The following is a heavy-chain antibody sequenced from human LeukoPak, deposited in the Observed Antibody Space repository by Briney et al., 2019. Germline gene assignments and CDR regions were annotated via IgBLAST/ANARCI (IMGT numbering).Heavy chain of an antibody. V-gene: IGHV4-31*03. CDR2: IYYSGST. CDR1: GDSISCGGYY. CDR3: ARMNDYGAGGYYFDY. Sequence: HSQTLSLTCTVSGDSISCGGYYWSWIRQHPGKGLEWIGYIYYSGSTQYTPSLKSRVTISVDTSKNQFSLKLSSVTAADTAVYYCARMNDYGAGGYYFDYWGQGTLVTVSS. D-gene: IGHD4-17*01. J-gene: IGHJ4*02.